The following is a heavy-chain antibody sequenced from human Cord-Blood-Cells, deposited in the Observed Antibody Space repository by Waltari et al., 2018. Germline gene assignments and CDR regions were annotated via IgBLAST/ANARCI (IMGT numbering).Heavy chain of an antibody. Sequence: QVQLQQWGAGLWKPSETLSLTCAVYGGSFSGYYWSWIRQPPGKGLEWIGEINHRGSTNSNPSLKRRVTISVDTSKNQFSLKRSSVTAADTAVYYCARSKGSHCSSTSCYSNWFDPWGQGTLVTVSS. CDR3: ARSKGSHCSSTSCYSNWFDP. CDR1: GGSFSGYY. J-gene: IGHJ5*02. V-gene: IGHV4-34*01. D-gene: IGHD2-2*01. CDR2: INHRGST.